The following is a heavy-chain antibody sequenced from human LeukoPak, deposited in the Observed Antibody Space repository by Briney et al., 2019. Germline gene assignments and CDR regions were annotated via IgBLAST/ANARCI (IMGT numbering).Heavy chain of an antibody. V-gene: IGHV3-48*01. J-gene: IGHJ6*02. Sequence: AGGSLRLSCAASGFTFSSYSTNWVRQAPGKGLEWVSYISSSSSTIYYADSVKGRFTISRDNAKNSLYLQMNSLRAEDTAVYYCARDKSSGWYPRIYYYYGMDVWGQGTTVTVSS. CDR2: ISSSSSTI. D-gene: IGHD6-19*01. CDR1: GFTFSSYS. CDR3: ARDKSSGWYPRIYYYYGMDV.